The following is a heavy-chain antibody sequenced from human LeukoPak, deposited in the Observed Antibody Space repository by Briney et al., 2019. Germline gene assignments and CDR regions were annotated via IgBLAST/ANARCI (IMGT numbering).Heavy chain of an antibody. V-gene: IGHV4-38-2*02. CDR1: GYSISSGYY. CDR3: AKTAYSSSSPIDW. CDR2: IYHSGTT. D-gene: IGHD6-6*01. J-gene: IGHJ4*02. Sequence: PSETLSLTCTVSGYSISSGYYWGWIRPPPGEGLEWMGSIYHSGTTYYNPSLKSRVTISVDTSKNQFSLKLGSVTAADTAVYYCAKTAYSSSSPIDWWGQGSLVTVSS.